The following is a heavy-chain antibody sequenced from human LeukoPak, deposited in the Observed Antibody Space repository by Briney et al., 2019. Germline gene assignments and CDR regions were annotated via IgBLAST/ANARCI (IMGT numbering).Heavy chain of an antibody. V-gene: IGHV1-2*02. J-gene: IGHJ6*02. CDR2: INPNSGGT. Sequence: ASVKVSCKASGYTFTGYYMHWVRRAPGQGLEWMAWINPNSGGTKYAQKFQGRVTMTRDTSISTAYMELSRLRSDDTAVYYCARGEKPETVAGPTDYYYYYGMDVWGQGTTVTVSS. CDR1: GYTFTGYY. D-gene: IGHD6-19*01. CDR3: ARGEKPETVAGPTDYYYYYGMDV.